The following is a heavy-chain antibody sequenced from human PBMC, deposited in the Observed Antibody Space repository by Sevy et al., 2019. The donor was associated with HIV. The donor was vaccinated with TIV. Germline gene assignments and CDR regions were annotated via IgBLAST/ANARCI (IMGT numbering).Heavy chain of an antibody. CDR1: GTSFSSDS. CDR2: INHTGST. V-gene: IGHV4-34*01. D-gene: IGHD3-22*01. CDR3: ARWRGTRVTMIVVVTTGYFDH. Sequence: SETLSLTCTVSGTSFSSDSWTWIRQSPGKGLEWIGEINHTGSTNYNPSLKSRVTISVDTSKNQFSLKLTSVTAADPAIYYCARWRGTRVTMIVVVTTGYFDHWGQGTLVTVSS. J-gene: IGHJ4*02.